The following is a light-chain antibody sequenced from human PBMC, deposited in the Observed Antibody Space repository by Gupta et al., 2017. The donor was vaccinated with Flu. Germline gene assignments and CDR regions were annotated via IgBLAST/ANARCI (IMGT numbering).Light chain of an antibody. CDR3: QQSDSTPWT. CDR2: AAS. CDR1: QSISSY. Sequence: PSSLSASVGDRVTITCRASQSISSYLNWYQQKPGKAPKVLIYAASSLQSGVPSRFSGSGSGTDFTLTISRLQPEDFATYYCQQSDSTPWTFGQGTKVEIK. V-gene: IGKV1-39*01. J-gene: IGKJ1*01.